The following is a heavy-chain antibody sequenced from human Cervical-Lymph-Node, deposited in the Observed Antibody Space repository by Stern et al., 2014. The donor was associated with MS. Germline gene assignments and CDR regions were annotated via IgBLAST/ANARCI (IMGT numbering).Heavy chain of an antibody. Sequence: QVTLKESGPALVKPTQTLTLTCTFSGFSLSTSGMCVSWIRQPPGKALEWLALISWEDDKYYSTSLKTRLTISKDTSKNQVVLTMTNMDPVDTATYYCARTHYVWGSAYGMDVWGQGTTVTVSS. D-gene: IGHD3-16*01. J-gene: IGHJ6*02. CDR2: ISWEDDK. CDR1: GFSLSTSGMC. V-gene: IGHV2-70*01. CDR3: ARTHYVWGSAYGMDV.